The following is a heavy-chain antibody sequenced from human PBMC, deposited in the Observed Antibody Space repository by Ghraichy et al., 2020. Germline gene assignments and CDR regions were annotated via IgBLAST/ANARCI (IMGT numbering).Heavy chain of an antibody. CDR2: INSVGSST. J-gene: IGHJ4*01. CDR1: GFTFRSYW. Sequence: GGSLRLSCAASGFTFRSYWMHWVRQAPGKGLVWVSRINSVGSSTTYADSVKGRFTISRDNAKNTLYLQMNSLRAEDTSVYYCARIPDIAARPAYYSGHGTLFTFS. D-gene: IGHD6-6*01. V-gene: IGHV3-74*01. CDR3: ARIPDIAARPAYY.